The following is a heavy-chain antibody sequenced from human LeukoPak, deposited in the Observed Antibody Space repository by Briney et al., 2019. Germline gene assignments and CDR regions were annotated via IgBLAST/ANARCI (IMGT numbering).Heavy chain of an antibody. CDR3: ARGRFHYDILTGLDY. Sequence: SETLSLTCAVYGGSFSGYYWSWIRQPPGKGLEWIGEINHSGGTNYNPSLKSRVTISVDTSKNQFSLKLSSVTAADTAVYYCARGRFHYDILTGLDYWGQGTPVTVSS. V-gene: IGHV4-34*01. J-gene: IGHJ4*02. D-gene: IGHD3-9*01. CDR2: INHSGGT. CDR1: GGSFSGYY.